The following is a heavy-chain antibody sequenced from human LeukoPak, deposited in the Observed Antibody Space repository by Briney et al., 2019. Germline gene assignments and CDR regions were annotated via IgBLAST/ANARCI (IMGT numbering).Heavy chain of an antibody. CDR3: AREREGDKTYYDYVWGSYRYLCLDY. J-gene: IGHJ4*02. Sequence: GGSLRLSCAASRFTFSSYSMNWVRQAPGKGLEWVSSISSSGSYIYYADSVKGRFTISRDNAKNSLYLQMNSLRAEDTAVYYCAREREGDKTYYDYVWGSYRYLCLDYWGQGTLVTVSS. CDR2: ISSSGSYI. V-gene: IGHV3-21*01. CDR1: RFTFSSYS. D-gene: IGHD3-16*02.